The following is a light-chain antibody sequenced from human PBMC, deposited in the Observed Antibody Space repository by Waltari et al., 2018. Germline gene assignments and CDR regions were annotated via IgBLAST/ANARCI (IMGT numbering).Light chain of an antibody. CDR3: HSRDTISTRV. Sequence: SSELTQDPAVSVAFGQTVRLTCQGDSLRRYYARCYQQRPGHAPRLFLYGQDNRPSGIPDRFSGSTSGDTASLTITGAQAEDEADYYCHSRDTISTRVFGGGTRLTV. CDR2: GQD. CDR1: SLRRYY. J-gene: IGLJ3*02. V-gene: IGLV3-19*01.